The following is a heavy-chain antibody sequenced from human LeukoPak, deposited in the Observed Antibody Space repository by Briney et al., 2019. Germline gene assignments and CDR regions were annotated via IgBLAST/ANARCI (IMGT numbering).Heavy chain of an antibody. D-gene: IGHD3-10*01. CDR2: IIPIFGTA. J-gene: IGHJ3*02. Sequence: GASVKVSCKASGGTFSSYAISWVRQAPGQGLEWMGGIIPIFGTANYAQKFQGRVTITTDESTSTAYMELSSLRSEDTAVYYCARDAIGSGSLDAFDIWGQGTMVTVSP. CDR1: GGTFSSYA. V-gene: IGHV1-69*05. CDR3: ARDAIGSGSLDAFDI.